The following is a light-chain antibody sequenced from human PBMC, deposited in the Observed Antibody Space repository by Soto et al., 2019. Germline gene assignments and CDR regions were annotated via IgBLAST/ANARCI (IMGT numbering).Light chain of an antibody. CDR1: QSVSSN. CDR3: QQYDDWSQYT. V-gene: IGKV3-15*01. Sequence: EIVMTQSPATLSVSPGARATLSCRASQSVSSNLAWYQQKPGQTPRLLIYGASNRATGIPGRFSGSGSGTEFFLIISSLQSEDFAVYYCQQYDDWSQYTFGQGTKLRIK. CDR2: GAS. J-gene: IGKJ2*01.